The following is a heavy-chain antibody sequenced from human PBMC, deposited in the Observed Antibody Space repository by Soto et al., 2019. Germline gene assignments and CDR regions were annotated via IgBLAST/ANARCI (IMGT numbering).Heavy chain of an antibody. CDR1: GFTLTTYA. Sequence: GGSLGLSCAVSGFTLTTYAMGWVRQAPGRGLEWVSGLSGSGGSTYYADSVKGRFTISRDRSRNTLYLQRNSLRAEDTAVYYCAEDLYDRSGFPPYYFYGMDVWGQGTTVTVSS. J-gene: IGHJ6*02. CDR3: AEDLYDRSGFPPYYFYGMDV. V-gene: IGHV3-23*01. D-gene: IGHD3-22*01. CDR2: LSGSGGST.